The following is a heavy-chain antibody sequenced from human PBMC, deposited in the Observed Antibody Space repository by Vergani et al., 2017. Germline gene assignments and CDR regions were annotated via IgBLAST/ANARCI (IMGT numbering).Heavy chain of an antibody. D-gene: IGHD3-22*01. CDR2: VFHLGTV. Sequence: QVQLQGSGPGLLKTSETLSLTCNVSGVSNTRGNYWGWVRQSPGTGLELIASVFHLGTVYYNPSLRSRVRISIDAYNVLSLRLQSVTAADTAVYFCVRDLYSRGPFDVWGQGSLVTVSS. CDR1: GVSNTRGNY. J-gene: IGHJ4*01. CDR3: VRDLYSRGPFDV. V-gene: IGHV4-38-2*02.